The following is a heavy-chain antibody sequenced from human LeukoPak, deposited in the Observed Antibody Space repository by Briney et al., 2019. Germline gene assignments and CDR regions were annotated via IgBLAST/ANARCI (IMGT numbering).Heavy chain of an antibody. D-gene: IGHD4-17*01. V-gene: IGHV3-30*03. CDR1: GFTFNSFG. CDR2: ISYDGSNK. J-gene: IGHJ4*02. CDR3: ATDHGFHYGAYFDY. Sequence: PGGCLRLSCAASGFTFNSFGMHWVRQAPGKGLEWVAVISYDGSNKYSADSVKGRFTISRDKSKNTLYLQMNSLRPEDTAVYYCATDHGFHYGAYFDYWGQGTLVTVSS.